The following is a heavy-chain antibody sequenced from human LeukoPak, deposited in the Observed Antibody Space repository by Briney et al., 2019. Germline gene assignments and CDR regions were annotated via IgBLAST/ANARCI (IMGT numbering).Heavy chain of an antibody. Sequence: EASVKVSYKASGFTFTSSAMQWVRQARGQRLEWIGWIVVGSGNTNYAQKFQERVTITRDMSTSTAYMELSSLRSEDTAVYYCAAHHGGGYNISDYWGQGTLVTVSS. V-gene: IGHV1-58*02. D-gene: IGHD5-24*01. CDR2: IVVGSGNT. CDR1: GFTFTSSA. CDR3: AAHHGGGYNISDY. J-gene: IGHJ4*02.